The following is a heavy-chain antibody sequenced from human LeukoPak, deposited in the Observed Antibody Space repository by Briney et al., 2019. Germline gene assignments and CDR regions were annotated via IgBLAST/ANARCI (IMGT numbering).Heavy chain of an antibody. V-gene: IGHV4-59*08. CDR1: GGSFSGYY. D-gene: IGHD3-16*01. CDR3: ARFEGSTWGDGFDI. J-gene: IGHJ3*02. Sequence: PSETLSLTCAVYGGSFSGYYWSWIRQPPGKGLEWIGYIHYTGRTNYKPSLKSRVTMSVDTSKNQFSLKLTSVSAADTAVYYCARFEGSTWGDGFDIWGQGTLVTVSS. CDR2: IHYTGRT.